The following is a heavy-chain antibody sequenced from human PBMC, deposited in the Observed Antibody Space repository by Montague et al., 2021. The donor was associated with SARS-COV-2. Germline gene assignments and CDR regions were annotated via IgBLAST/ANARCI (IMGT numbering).Heavy chain of an antibody. J-gene: IGHJ4*02. Sequence: SETLSLTCTVSGGPISSYYWSWIRQPPGKGLEWIGYIYYSGSTNYNPSLKSRVTISVDTSKNQFSLKLSSVTAADTAVYYCARAYYDSSGYYGYFDYWGQGTLVTVSS. CDR3: ARAYYDSSGYYGYFDY. V-gene: IGHV4-59*13. CDR2: IYYSGST. CDR1: GGPISSYY. D-gene: IGHD3-22*01.